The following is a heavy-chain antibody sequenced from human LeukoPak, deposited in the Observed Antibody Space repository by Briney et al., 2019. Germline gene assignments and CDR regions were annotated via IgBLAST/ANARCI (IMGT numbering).Heavy chain of an antibody. CDR2: LYYGGTT. CDR3: ARRKGGTSMFDY. J-gene: IGHJ4*02. Sequence: SSKTLSLTCTVSGDSISTGSYYWGWIRQPPGKGLEWIGNLYYGGTTYYNPSLKSRATMSVGTSKNQFSLNLSSVTAADTAVYYCARRKGGTSMFDYWGQGTLVTVSP. D-gene: IGHD1-1*01. V-gene: IGHV4-39*01. CDR1: GDSISTGSYY.